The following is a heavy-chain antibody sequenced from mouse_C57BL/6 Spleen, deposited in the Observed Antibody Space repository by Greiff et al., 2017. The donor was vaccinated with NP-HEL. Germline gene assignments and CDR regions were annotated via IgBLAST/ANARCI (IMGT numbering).Heavy chain of an antibody. D-gene: IGHD1-1*02. J-gene: IGHJ1*03. CDR2: IYPGDGDT. Sequence: QVQLQQSGPELVKPGASVKISCKASGYAFSSSWMNWVKQRPGKGLEWIGRIYPGDGDTNYNGQFKGKDTLTADKSSSTAYMQLSSLTSEDSAVYFCARGWSPYFDVWGTVTTVTVSS. V-gene: IGHV1-82*01. CDR1: GYAFSSSW. CDR3: ARGWSPYFDV.